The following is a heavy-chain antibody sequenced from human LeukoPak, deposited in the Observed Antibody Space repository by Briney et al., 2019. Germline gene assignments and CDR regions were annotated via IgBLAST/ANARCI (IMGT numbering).Heavy chain of an antibody. CDR3: ARDIRSGAAAPYYFDY. V-gene: IGHV6-1*01. Sequence: SQTLSLTCAISGDSVASNSAAWNWIRQSPSRGLEWLGWTYYRSKWYNDYAVSVKSRITINPDTSKNQFSLQLNSVTPEDTAVYYCARDIRSGAAAPYYFDYWGQGTLVTVSS. CDR2: TYYRSKWYN. CDR1: GDSVASNSAA. D-gene: IGHD6-13*01. J-gene: IGHJ4*02.